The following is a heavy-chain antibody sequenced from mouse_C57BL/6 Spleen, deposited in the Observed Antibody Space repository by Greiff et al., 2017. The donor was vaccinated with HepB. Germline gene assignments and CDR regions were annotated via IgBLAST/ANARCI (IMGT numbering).Heavy chain of an antibody. Sequence: DVKLVESGGGLVKPGGSLKLSCAASGFTFSSYAMSWVRQTPEKRLEWVATISDGGSYTYYPDNVKGRFTISRDNAKNNLYLQMSHLKSEDTAMYYCAREGGYFDVWGTGTTVTVSS. CDR1: GFTFSSYA. V-gene: IGHV5-4*01. J-gene: IGHJ1*03. CDR2: ISDGGSYT. CDR3: AREGGYFDV.